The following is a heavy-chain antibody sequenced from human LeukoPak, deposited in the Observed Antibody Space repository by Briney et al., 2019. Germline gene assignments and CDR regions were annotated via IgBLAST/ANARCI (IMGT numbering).Heavy chain of an antibody. CDR3: ARRRMVQWRYYFDY. CDR1: GFTFSNWW. CDR2: IKEDGSEK. V-gene: IGHV3-7*03. D-gene: IGHD6-19*01. J-gene: IGHJ4*02. Sequence: PPGGSLRLSCVVSGFTFSNWWMSWVRQAPGKGLEYVANIKEDGSEKNYVDSVKGRFTISRDNAKNSLYLQMNSLRAEDTALYHCARRRMVQWRYYFDYWGQGTLVTVSS.